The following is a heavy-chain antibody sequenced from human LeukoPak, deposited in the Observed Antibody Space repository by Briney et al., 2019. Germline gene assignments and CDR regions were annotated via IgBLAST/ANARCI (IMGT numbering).Heavy chain of an antibody. D-gene: IGHD2-8*02. CDR2: ISSTGST. Sequence: SETLSLTCTVSGGSVRSGDYYWNWIRQAPENGVEWLGHISSTGSTNYNPSLKSRVTISVDTSKNQFSLKLSSVTAADTAFYYCARARYSTGWVDYWGQGTLVTVSS. V-gene: IGHV4-61*08. J-gene: IGHJ4*02. CDR3: ARARYSTGWVDY. CDR1: GGSVRSGDYY.